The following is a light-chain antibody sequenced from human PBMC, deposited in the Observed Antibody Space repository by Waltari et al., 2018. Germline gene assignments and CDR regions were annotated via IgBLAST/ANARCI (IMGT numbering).Light chain of an antibody. J-gene: IGKJ1*01. CDR3: QKYGSLPAT. V-gene: IGKV3-20*01. Sequence: EIMLMQSPGTLSLSPGERATLSCRASQSISKYLAWYQQKPGQAPRLLNYDATIRATGIPDSCSGSGYGKVCSLTISRLEAEYYAVYYCQKYGSLPATFGRGTKVEIK. CDR1: QSISKY. CDR2: DAT.